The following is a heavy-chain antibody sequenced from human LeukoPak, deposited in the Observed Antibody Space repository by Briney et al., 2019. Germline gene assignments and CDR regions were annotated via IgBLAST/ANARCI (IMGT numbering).Heavy chain of an antibody. CDR2: ISAYNGNT. V-gene: IGHV1-18*01. CDR3: ARITPLYYYDSSGYYGTPSYFDY. J-gene: IGHJ4*02. Sequence: ASVKVSCKASGYTFTSYGISWVRQAPGQGLEWMGWISAYNGNTNYAKKLQGRVTMTTDTSTSTAYMELRSLRSDDTAVYYCARITPLYYYDSSGYYGTPSYFDYWGQGTLVTVSS. CDR1: GYTFTSYG. D-gene: IGHD3-22*01.